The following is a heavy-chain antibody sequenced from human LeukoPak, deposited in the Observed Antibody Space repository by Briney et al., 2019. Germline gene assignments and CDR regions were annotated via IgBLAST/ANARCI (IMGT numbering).Heavy chain of an antibody. CDR2: ISSSSSTI. V-gene: IGHV3-48*01. D-gene: IGHD6-19*01. CDR3: ARVLGIAVAGTDY. J-gene: IGHJ4*02. Sequence: GGSLRLSCAASGFTFSSYSMNWVRQAPGKGLEWVSYISSSSSTIYYADSVKGRFTISRDNAKNSLCLQMNSLRAEDTAVYYCARVLGIAVAGTDYWGQGTLVTVSS. CDR1: GFTFSSYS.